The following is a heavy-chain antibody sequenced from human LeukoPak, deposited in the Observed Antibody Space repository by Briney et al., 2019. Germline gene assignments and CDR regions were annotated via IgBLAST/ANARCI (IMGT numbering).Heavy chain of an antibody. CDR3: ARDVYNMGHY. Sequence: GGSLRLSCAATGFTFSSYWRSWVRQAPGKGLEWVANIKQDGSEKYYVDSVKDRFTISRDNAKNSVYLQMNSLRAEDTALYYCARDVYNMGHYWGQGTLVTVSS. J-gene: IGHJ4*02. CDR1: GFTFSSYW. V-gene: IGHV3-7*01. CDR2: IKQDGSEK. D-gene: IGHD1-1*01.